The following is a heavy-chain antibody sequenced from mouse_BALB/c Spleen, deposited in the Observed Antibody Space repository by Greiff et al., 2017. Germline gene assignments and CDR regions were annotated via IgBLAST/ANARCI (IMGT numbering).Heavy chain of an antibody. CDR2: ISSGGSYT. D-gene: IGHD1-1*01. J-gene: IGHJ2*01. Sequence: EVNVVESGGGLVKPGGSLKLSCAASGFTFSSYAMSWVRQTPEKRLEWVATISSGGSYTYYPDSVKGRFTISRDNAKNTLYLQMSSLRSEDTAMYYCARDYGSSSYYFDYWGQGTTLTVSS. CDR3: ARDYGSSSYYFDY. V-gene: IGHV5-9-3*01. CDR1: GFTFSSYA.